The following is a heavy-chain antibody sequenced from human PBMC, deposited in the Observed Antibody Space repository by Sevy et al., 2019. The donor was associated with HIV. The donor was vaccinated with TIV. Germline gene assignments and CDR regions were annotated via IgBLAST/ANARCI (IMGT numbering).Heavy chain of an antibody. CDR3: ARDPHEIMLSGSYYLY. CDR1: GFIFSYYG. CDR2: IWYDGSNT. D-gene: IGHD1-26*01. J-gene: IGHJ4*02. Sequence: GGSLRLSCAASGFIFSYYGMHWVRQAPGKGLEWVAVIWYDGSNTIYADSVKGRFTISRDNSKNILYLLMNSLRDEDTAVYYCARDPHEIMLSGSYYLYWGQGTRVTVSS. V-gene: IGHV3-33*01.